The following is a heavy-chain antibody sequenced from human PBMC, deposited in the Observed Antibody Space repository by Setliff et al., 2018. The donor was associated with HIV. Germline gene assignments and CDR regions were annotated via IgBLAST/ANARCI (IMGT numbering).Heavy chain of an antibody. J-gene: IGHJ4*02. CDR1: GFTFSTYN. CDR3: AKGFDYGEYYSFDS. Sequence: GGSLSLSCAASGFTFSTYNMYWVRQAPGKGLEWVSSISSSSGYIYYADSVKGRFTISRDNAKSSLYLQMNSLRAEDTAVYYCAKGFDYGEYYSFDSWGQGTLVTVSS. V-gene: IGHV3-21*01. CDR2: ISSSSGYI. D-gene: IGHD4-17*01.